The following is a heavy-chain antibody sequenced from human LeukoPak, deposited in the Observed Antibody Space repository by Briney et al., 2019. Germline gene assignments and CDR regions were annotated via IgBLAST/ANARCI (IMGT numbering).Heavy chain of an antibody. D-gene: IGHD5-18*01. J-gene: IGHJ6*03. Sequence: SETLSLTCTVSGGSISSGSYYWSWIRQPAGKGLEWIGRIYTSGSTNYNPSLKSRVTISVDTSKNQFSLKLSSVTAADTAVYYCARVSGTAMAETGCYYYMDVWGKGTTVTISS. CDR3: ARVSGTAMAETGCYYYMDV. CDR2: IYTSGST. V-gene: IGHV4-61*02. CDR1: GGSISSGSYY.